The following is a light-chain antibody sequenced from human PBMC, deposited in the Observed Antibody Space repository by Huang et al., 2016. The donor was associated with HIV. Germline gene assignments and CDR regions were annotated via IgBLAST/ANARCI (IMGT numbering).Light chain of an antibody. Sequence: DIQMTQSPSALSASVGDRVTITCRASQSIGTWLAWYQQKPGKPPKLLIYKASTLQGGVPSRFGGGGSGTECTLTISSLQPDDFATYFCQQYNSYSGKFGQGTKVE. CDR1: QSIGTW. J-gene: IGKJ1*01. CDR3: QQYNSYSGK. CDR2: KAS. V-gene: IGKV1-5*03.